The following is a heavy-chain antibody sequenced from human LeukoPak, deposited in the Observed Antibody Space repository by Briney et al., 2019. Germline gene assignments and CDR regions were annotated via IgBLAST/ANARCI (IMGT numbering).Heavy chain of an antibody. V-gene: IGHV1-69*05. CDR2: IIPIFGTA. CDR3: ARTHEYSVYSGSFYFDY. CDR1: GGTFSSYA. Sequence: SVKVSCKASGGTFSSYAISWVRQAPGQGLEWMGGIIPIFGTANYAQKFQGRVTITTDESTSTAYMELSSLRSEDTAVYYCARTHEYSVYSGSFYFDYWGQGTLVTVSS. J-gene: IGHJ4*02. D-gene: IGHD1-26*01.